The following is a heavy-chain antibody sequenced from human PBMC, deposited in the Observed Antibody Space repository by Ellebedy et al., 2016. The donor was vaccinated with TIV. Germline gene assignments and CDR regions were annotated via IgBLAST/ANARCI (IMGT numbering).Heavy chain of an antibody. Sequence: ASVKVSXKASGYTFTGYYMHWVRQAPGQGLEWMGWINPNSGGTNYAQKFQGRVAMTRDTSISTVYMELSSLRSEDTAVYYCAIRYSSGWSLDYWGQGTLVTVSS. CDR2: INPNSGGT. V-gene: IGHV1-2*02. J-gene: IGHJ4*02. CDR1: GYTFTGYY. D-gene: IGHD6-19*01. CDR3: AIRYSSGWSLDY.